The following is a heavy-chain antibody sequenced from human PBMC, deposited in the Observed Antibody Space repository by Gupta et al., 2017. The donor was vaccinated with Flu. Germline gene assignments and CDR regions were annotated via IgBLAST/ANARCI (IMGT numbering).Heavy chain of an antibody. V-gene: IGHV4-59*01. J-gene: IGHJ6*02. D-gene: IGHD3-9*01. Sequence: QTPGRGLEWIGYGLSRGITNYSPSLRSRVTSSRYASRNQISLRLTSVTSEDTAVYFCARDRITYDDVLTTQDDYYYYGMDVWGQGTSVTVSS. CDR3: ARDRITYDDVLTTQDDYYYYGMDV. CDR2: GLSRGIT.